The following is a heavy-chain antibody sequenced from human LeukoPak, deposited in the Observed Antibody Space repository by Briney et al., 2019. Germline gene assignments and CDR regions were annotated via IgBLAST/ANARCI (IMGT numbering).Heavy chain of an antibody. V-gene: IGHV4-39*07. Sequence: SETLSLTCTVSGGSISSSSYYWGWIRQPPGKGLEWIRSIYYSGSTYYNPSLKSRVTISVDTSKNQFSLKLSSVTAADTAVYYCARAWFGEPPYYFDYWGQGTLVTVSS. J-gene: IGHJ4*02. CDR3: ARAWFGEPPYYFDY. CDR1: GGSISSSSYY. CDR2: IYYSGST. D-gene: IGHD3-10*01.